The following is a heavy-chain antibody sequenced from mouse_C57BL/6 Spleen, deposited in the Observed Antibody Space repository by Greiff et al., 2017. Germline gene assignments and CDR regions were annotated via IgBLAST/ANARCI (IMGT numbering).Heavy chain of an antibody. J-gene: IGHJ2*01. V-gene: IGHV5-9*01. Sequence: EVQGVESGGGLVKPGGSLKLSCAASGFTFSSYTMSWVRQTPEKRLEWVATISGGGGNTYYPDSVKGRFTISRDNAKNTLYLQMSSLRSEDTALYYCARTSLLLRSYYFDYWGQGTTLTVSS. CDR1: GFTFSSYT. D-gene: IGHD1-1*01. CDR2: ISGGGGNT. CDR3: ARTSLLLRSYYFDY.